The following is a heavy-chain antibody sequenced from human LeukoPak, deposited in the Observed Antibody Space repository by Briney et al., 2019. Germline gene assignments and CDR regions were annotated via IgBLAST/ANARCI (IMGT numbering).Heavy chain of an antibody. CDR2: LRFDGSNK. CDR1: GFAFSNSG. CDR3: AREDYDSSGYLPRPFSG. V-gene: IGHV3-30*02. Sequence: PGGSLRLSCAASGFAFSNSGMHWVRQAPGKGLEWVAFLRFDGSNKFYTDSVKGRFTISRDNSKNTLYLQMNSLRAEDTAVYYCAREDYDSSGYLPRPFSGWGQGTLVTVSS. J-gene: IGHJ4*02. D-gene: IGHD3-22*01.